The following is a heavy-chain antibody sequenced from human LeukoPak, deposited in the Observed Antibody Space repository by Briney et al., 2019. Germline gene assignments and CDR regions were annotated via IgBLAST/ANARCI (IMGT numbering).Heavy chain of an antibody. J-gene: IGHJ4*02. Sequence: TGWSLRLSCAASGFTFSSNWMHWVRQAPGKGLVWVSRINSDGSSTNYADSVRGRFTISRDNAKNTLYLQMNSLRAEDTAVYYCANYGSGYFYYWGQGTLVTVSS. CDR2: INSDGSST. D-gene: IGHD3-3*01. CDR1: GFTFSSNW. CDR3: ANYGSGYFYY. V-gene: IGHV3-74*01.